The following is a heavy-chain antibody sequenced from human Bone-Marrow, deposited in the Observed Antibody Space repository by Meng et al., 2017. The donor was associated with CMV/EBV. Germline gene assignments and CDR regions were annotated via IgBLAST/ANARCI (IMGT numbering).Heavy chain of an antibody. V-gene: IGHV3-74*01. D-gene: IGHD3-3*01. J-gene: IGHJ4*02. CDR1: GFTFSSHW. CDR2: INADGSST. CDR3: AKDSEGLRFLEWLSNPAPIDY. Sequence: GESLKISCAASGFTFSSHWMHWVRQAPGKGLVCVSHINADGSSTSYADSVKGRFTISRDNSKNTLYLQMNSLRAEDTDVYYCAKDSEGLRFLEWLSNPAPIDYWGQGTLVTVSS.